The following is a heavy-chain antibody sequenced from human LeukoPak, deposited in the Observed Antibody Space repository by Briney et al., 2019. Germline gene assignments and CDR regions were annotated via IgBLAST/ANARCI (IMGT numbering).Heavy chain of an antibody. Sequence: ASVKVSCKASGYTFTSYYMHWVRQAPGQGLEWMGWINPKSGGTSYAQKFQGRVTMTRNTSISTAYMELSSLRSEDTAVYYCARAVYGSGSYLIEDVWGKGTTVTISS. CDR2: INPKSGGT. D-gene: IGHD3-10*01. V-gene: IGHV1-2*02. CDR3: ARAVYGSGSYLIEDV. CDR1: GYTFTSYY. J-gene: IGHJ6*04.